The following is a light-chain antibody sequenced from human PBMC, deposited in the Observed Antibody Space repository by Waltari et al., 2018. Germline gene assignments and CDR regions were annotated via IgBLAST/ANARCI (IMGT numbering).Light chain of an antibody. CDR2: DVS. J-gene: IGLJ2*01. CDR1: SSDVGGYNY. CDR3: CSYAGSYTVV. V-gene: IGLV2-11*01. Sequence: QSALTQPRSVSGSPGQSVTISCTGTSSDVGGYNYVSWYQQHPGKAPKLMIYDVSKRPSGVPDRFSGSKSGNTASLTIAGLQAEEEADYYCCSYAGSYTVVFCGGTKLTVL.